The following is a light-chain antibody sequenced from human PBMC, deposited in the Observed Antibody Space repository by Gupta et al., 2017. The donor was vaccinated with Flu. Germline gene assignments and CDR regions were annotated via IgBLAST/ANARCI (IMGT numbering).Light chain of an antibody. CDR1: HNVTKY. Sequence: DIQMAQSPPSLSVSVGDRVTISCQASHNVTKYLDWYQQKRGKAPTFLIYGSSIMDTGISSRFSGSGSGTVFTITISSLQPEDTGIYYCQQYKNLPYTFGQGTKLEIK. CDR3: QQYKNLPYT. V-gene: IGKV1-33*01. CDR2: GSS. J-gene: IGKJ2*01.